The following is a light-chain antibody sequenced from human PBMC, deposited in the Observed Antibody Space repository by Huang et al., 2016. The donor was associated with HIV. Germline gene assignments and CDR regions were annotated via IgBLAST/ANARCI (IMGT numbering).Light chain of an antibody. V-gene: IGKV3-11*01. CDR1: QSVSSY. Sequence: EIVLTQSPATLSLSPGERATLSCRASQSVSSYLAWYQQNPGQAPRLLIYDASNRATGIPARFSGSGSGTEFTLTISSLEPEDFAVYYCQQRSNWPRTFGQGTKVEIK. CDR3: QQRSNWPRT. CDR2: DAS. J-gene: IGKJ1*01.